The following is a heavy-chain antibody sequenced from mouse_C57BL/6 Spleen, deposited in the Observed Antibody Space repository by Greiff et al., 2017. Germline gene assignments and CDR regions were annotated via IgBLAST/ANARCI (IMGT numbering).Heavy chain of an antibody. CDR3: CVASHYGKSYAMDY. V-gene: IGHV1-50*01. CDR2: IDPSDSYT. D-gene: IGHD2-1*01. CDR1: GYTFTSYW. J-gene: IGHJ4*01. Sequence: QVQLQQPGAELVKPGASVKLSCKASGYTFTSYWMQWVKQRPGQGLEWIGEIDPSDSYTNYNQKLKGKATLTVDTSSSTAYMQLSSLTSEDSAVYYCCVASHYGKSYAMDYWGQGTSVTVSS.